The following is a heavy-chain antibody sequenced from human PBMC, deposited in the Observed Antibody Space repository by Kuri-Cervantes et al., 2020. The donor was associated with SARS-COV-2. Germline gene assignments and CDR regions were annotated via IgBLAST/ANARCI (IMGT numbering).Heavy chain of an antibody. V-gene: IGHV1-18*01. CDR3: ARGVPYYFDGSVSLRYYLDY. J-gene: IGHJ4*02. CDR1: GYNSNGYG. Sequence: ASVKVSCKASGYNSNGYGVTWVRQAPGQGLEWMGWVSAYGCTPTYSQKFQGRVTFSTDTFTSISYTELRSLRSDDTAVYYCARGVPYYFDGSVSLRYYLDYWGQGTLVTVSS. D-gene: IGHD3-22*01. CDR2: VSAYGCTP.